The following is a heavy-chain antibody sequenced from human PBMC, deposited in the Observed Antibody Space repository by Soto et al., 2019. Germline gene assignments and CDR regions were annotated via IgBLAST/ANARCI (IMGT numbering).Heavy chain of an antibody. CDR3: ARVRHNWNDVFLDY. J-gene: IGHJ4*02. CDR1: GGTFISYA. Sequence: SVKVSCKASGGTFISYAISWVRQAPGQGLEWMGGIIPIFGTANYAQKFQGRVTITADESTSTAYMELSSLRSEDTAVYYCARVRHNWNDVFLDYWGQGTLVTVSS. V-gene: IGHV1-69*13. CDR2: IIPIFGTA. D-gene: IGHD1-1*01.